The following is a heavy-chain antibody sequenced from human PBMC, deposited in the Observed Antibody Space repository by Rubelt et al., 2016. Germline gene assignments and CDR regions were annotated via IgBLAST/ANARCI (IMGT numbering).Heavy chain of an antibody. Sequence: QVQLQQWGAGLLKPSETLSLTCAVYGGSFSGYYWSWIRQPPGKGLEWIGEINHSGSTNYNPSTKRRVTISVDTSKNQFSLKLSSVTAADTAVYYCARGKEGLGVTMMDYWGQGTLVTVSS. CDR2: INHSGST. J-gene: IGHJ4*02. CDR1: GGSFSGYY. D-gene: IGHD3-22*01. CDR3: ARGKEGLGVTMMDY. V-gene: IGHV4-34*01.